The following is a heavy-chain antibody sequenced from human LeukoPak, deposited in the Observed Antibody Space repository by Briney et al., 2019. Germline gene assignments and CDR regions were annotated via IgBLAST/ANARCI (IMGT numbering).Heavy chain of an antibody. CDR3: ARQPTIASLRRFFDS. V-gene: IGHV5-51*01. J-gene: IGHJ4*02. CDR1: GYNFTTYW. CDR2: IYPGDSDT. Sequence: GESLKISCKGSGYNFTTYWIGWVRQVPGKGLEWMGIIYPGDSDTRYSPSFQGQVSISADKSISTAYLQWNSLKASDTAIYYCARQPTIASLRRFFDSWGQGTLVTVSS. D-gene: IGHD6-13*01.